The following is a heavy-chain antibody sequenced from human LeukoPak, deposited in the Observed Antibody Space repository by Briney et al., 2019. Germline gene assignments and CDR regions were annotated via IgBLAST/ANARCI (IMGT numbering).Heavy chain of an antibody. CDR2: IYYTGHK. CDR1: GASITSSY. Sequence: SETLSLKCSVSGASITSSYWSWIRQPPGKGLEWIGYIYYTGHKNYNPSLKSRVTISVDMSRNDFSLELTSVTATDTAVFFCARFMVRGANWFAFDAWGLGTMVTVSS. CDR3: ARFMVRGANWFAFDA. J-gene: IGHJ3*01. D-gene: IGHD3-10*01. V-gene: IGHV4-59*01.